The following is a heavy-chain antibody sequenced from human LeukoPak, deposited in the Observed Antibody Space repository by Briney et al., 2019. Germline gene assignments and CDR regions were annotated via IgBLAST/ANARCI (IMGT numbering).Heavy chain of an antibody. CDR1: GGSISSSNYY. CDR3: AREMGYYDSSGLDY. CDR2: IYYSGST. Sequence: SETLSLTCTVSGGSISSSNYYWGWIRQPPGKGLEWIGIIYYSGSTYYNPSLKSRVTISVDTSKNQFSLKLNSVTAADTAVYYCAREMGYYDSSGLDYWGQGTLVTVSS. V-gene: IGHV4-39*07. D-gene: IGHD3-22*01. J-gene: IGHJ4*02.